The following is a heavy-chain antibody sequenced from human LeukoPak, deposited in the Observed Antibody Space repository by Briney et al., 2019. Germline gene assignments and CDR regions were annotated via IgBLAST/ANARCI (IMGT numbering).Heavy chain of an antibody. J-gene: IGHJ4*02. CDR2: ISGSGGTT. Sequence: PGGSLRLSCAASGFTFSSYGMSWVRQAPGKGLEWASAISGSGGTTYYADSVKGRFTISRDNSMNTLYLQMNSLRAEDTAVYYCASYIVGPTLDYWGQGTLVTVSS. D-gene: IGHD1-26*01. CDR1: GFTFSSYG. V-gene: IGHV3-23*01. CDR3: ASYIVGPTLDY.